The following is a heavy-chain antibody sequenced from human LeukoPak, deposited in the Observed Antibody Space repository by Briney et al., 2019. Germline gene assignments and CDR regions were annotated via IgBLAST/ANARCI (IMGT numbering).Heavy chain of an antibody. CDR1: GFTFSNYG. J-gene: IGHJ1*01. CDR3: AKEYTSYRSGWFFQD. D-gene: IGHD6-13*01. Sequence: PGGSLRLSCAASGFTFSNYGMQWVRQAPGKGPEWVAVVSFDGRTKLYADSVKGRFTISRDNSKNTLDPQMFSLKPEDTAVYYCAKEYTSYRSGWFFQDWGQGTLVTVSS. CDR2: VSFDGRTK. V-gene: IGHV3-30*18.